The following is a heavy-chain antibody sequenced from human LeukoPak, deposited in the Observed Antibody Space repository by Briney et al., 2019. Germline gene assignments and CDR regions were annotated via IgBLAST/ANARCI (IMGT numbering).Heavy chain of an antibody. CDR1: GFTFSSYS. J-gene: IGHJ4*02. D-gene: IGHD4-17*01. V-gene: IGHV3-21*01. CDR3: ASPGGESYGDYGGFDY. CDR2: ISSSSSYI. Sequence: GGSLRLSCAASGFTFSSYSMNWVRQAPGKGLEWVSSISSSSSYIYYADSVKGRFTISRDNAKNSLYLQMNSLRAEDTAVYYCASPGGESYGDYGGFDYWGQGTLVTVSS.